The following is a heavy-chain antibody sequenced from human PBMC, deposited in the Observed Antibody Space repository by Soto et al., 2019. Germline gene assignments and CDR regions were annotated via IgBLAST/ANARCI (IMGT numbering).Heavy chain of an antibody. CDR1: GGSISSSNW. CDR3: ARDLRGSYRLFYYYYYGMDV. V-gene: IGHV4-4*02. J-gene: IGHJ6*02. D-gene: IGHD3-16*02. Sequence: KPSDTLSLTCAVSGGSISSSNWWRWVRQPQGKGLEWIGEIYPSGSTNYNPSLKSRVTIAVDKSKNQFSLKLSSVTAADTAVYYCARDLRGSYRLFYYYYYGMDVWGQGTTVTVSS. CDR2: IYPSGST.